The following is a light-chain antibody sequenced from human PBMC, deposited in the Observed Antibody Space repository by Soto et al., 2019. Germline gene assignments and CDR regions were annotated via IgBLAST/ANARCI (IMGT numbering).Light chain of an antibody. J-gene: IGLJ1*01. CDR1: SSDVGSYNL. CDR2: EVN. CDR3: CSYADSSTYV. V-gene: IGLV2-23*02. Sequence: QSALTQPASVSGSPGQSITISCTGTSSDVGSYNLVSWYQQHPGKAPKLMIYEVNKRPSGVSNRFSSSKSGNTASLTISGLQPEDEADYYCCSYADSSTYVFGTGTKLTVL.